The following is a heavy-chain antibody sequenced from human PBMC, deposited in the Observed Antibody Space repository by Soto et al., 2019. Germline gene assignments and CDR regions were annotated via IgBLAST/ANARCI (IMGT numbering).Heavy chain of an antibody. D-gene: IGHD3-10*01. Sequence: QVQLQESGPGLVKPSETLSLTCTVSGGSITNYYCSWFRQPPGKGLEWIGYIQYNGYSAYNLSLKRRVPMSFDTSKTQFSLMMESGAATDTAVYYCSRHGFGSLHGLVDVGGQGTTVIISS. V-gene: IGHV4-59*08. CDR2: IQYNGYS. CDR3: SRHGFGSLHGLVDV. CDR1: GGSITNYY. J-gene: IGHJ6*02.